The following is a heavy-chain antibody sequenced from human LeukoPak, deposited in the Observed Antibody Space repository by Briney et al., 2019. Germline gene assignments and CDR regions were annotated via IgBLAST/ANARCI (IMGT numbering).Heavy chain of an antibody. V-gene: IGHV4-30-2*01. D-gene: IGHD3-10*01. CDR1: GGSISSGGYS. J-gene: IGHJ5*02. Sequence: SQTLSLTFAVSGGSISSGGYSWSWIRPPPGKGLEWIGYIYHSGSTYYNPSLKSRVTISVDRSKNQFSLKLSSVTAADTAVYYCARSRGSGSLFADYNWFDPWGQGTLVTVSS. CDR2: IYHSGST. CDR3: ARSRGSGSLFADYNWFDP.